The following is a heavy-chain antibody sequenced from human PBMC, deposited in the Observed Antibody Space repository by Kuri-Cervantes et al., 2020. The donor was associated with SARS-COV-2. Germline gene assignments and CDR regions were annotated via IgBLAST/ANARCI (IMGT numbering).Heavy chain of an antibody. CDR1: GGSFSGYY. J-gene: IGHJ4*02. CDR2: INHSGST. Sequence: SQTLSLTCAVYGGSFSGYYWSWIRQPPGKGLEWIGEINHSGSTDYNPSLKSRVTVSADTSKNQFSLTLNSLTAADTAVYYCARLGVQARGSFDYWGQGLLVTVSS. V-gene: IGHV4-34*01. CDR3: ARLGVQARGSFDY. D-gene: IGHD3-10*01.